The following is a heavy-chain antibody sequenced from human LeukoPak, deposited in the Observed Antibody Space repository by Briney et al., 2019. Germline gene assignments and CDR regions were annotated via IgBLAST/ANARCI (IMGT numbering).Heavy chain of an antibody. CDR3: ARESHEGATRAYNWFDP. J-gene: IGHJ5*02. CDR2: ISSSGSTI. CDR1: GFTFSSYE. D-gene: IGHD1-26*01. Sequence: TGGSLRLSCAASGFTFSSYEMNWVRQAPGKGLEWVSYISSSGSTIYYADSVKGRFSFSRDNSNNTLYLQMNNLRPEDTALYYCARESHEGATRAYNWFDPWGQGTLVSVSS. V-gene: IGHV3-48*03.